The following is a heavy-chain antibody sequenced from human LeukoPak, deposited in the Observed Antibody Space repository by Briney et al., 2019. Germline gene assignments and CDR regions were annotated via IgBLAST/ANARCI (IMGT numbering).Heavy chain of an antibody. D-gene: IGHD6-19*01. V-gene: IGHV3-23*01. CDR2: MSGVGVST. CDR3: AKVRAGHYFDY. J-gene: IGHJ4*02. Sequence: GGSLRLSCTASGFTFSNFAMSWVRQAPGKGLEWVSSMSGVGVSTYYADSVKGRFTISRDNSKNTLYLQMHSLRAEDTAVYYCAKVRAGHYFDYWGQGTLVTVSS. CDR1: GFTFSNFA.